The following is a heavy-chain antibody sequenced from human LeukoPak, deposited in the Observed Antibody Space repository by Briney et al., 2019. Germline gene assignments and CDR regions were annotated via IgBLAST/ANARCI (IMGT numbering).Heavy chain of an antibody. V-gene: IGHV1-69*05. J-gene: IGHJ4*02. CDR1: GGTFSSYA. CDR3: ARGSTIFGVVILDY. CDR2: IIPIFGTA. D-gene: IGHD3-3*01. Sequence: SVKVSCKASGGTFSSYAISWVRLAPGQGLEWMGRIIPIFGTANYAQKFQGRVTITTDESTSTAYMELSSLRSEDTAVYYCARGSTIFGVVILDYWGQGTLVTVSS.